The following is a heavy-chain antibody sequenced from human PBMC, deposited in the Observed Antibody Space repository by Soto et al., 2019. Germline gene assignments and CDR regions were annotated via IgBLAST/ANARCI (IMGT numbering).Heavy chain of an antibody. CDR2: ISYDGSNK. Sequence: LRLSCAASGFTFSSYGMHWVRQAPGKGLEWVAVISYDGSNKYYADSVKGRFTISRDNSKNTLYLQMNSLRAEDTAVYYCAKDRLAAAGGLDYWGQGTLVTVSS. V-gene: IGHV3-30*18. CDR3: AKDRLAAAGGLDY. J-gene: IGHJ4*02. D-gene: IGHD6-13*01. CDR1: GFTFSSYG.